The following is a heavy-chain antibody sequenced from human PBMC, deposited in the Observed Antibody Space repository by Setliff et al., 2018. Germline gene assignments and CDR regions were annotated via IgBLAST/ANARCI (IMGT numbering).Heavy chain of an antibody. V-gene: IGHV4-61*09. CDR2: IYTRGST. CDR3: LRIRLGPHVHS. J-gene: IGHJ4*02. D-gene: IGHD3-16*01. Sequence: PSETLSLTCTVSGGSISEPNYYGSWIRQPGGKGLEWLGHIYTRGSTNYNPSLMTRVSISVDTSKNHFSLRLSSVTAADTAVYYCLRIRLGPHVHSWGQGTLVTVSS. CDR1: GGSISEPNYY.